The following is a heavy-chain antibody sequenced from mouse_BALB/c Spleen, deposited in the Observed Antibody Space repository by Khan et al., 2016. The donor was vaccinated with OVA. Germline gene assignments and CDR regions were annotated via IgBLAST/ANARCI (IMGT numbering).Heavy chain of an antibody. CDR2: ISSANNI. D-gene: IGHD1-1*01. J-gene: IGHJ4*01. CDR3: VRGYYYGEMDY. Sequence: EVELVESGGGLVKPGGSLKLSCAASGFTFNKYAMSWVRQTPEKRLEWVASISSANNIHYPDSVKGQFTIPRDNARSILYLEMSSLRSEDTAMYYGVRGYYYGEMDYWGQGTSVTVSS. V-gene: IGHV5-6-5*01. CDR1: GFTFNKYA.